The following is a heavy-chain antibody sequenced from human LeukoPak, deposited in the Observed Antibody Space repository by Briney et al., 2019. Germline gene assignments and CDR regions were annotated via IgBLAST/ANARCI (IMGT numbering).Heavy chain of an antibody. V-gene: IGHV3-21*01. CDR1: GFTFSRYA. CDR2: ISSSGSYI. D-gene: IGHD5-18*01. J-gene: IGHJ4*02. Sequence: GGSLRLSCAASGFTFSRYAMNWVRQAPGKGLEWVSSISSSGSYIYYADSVKGRFTISRDNAKNSLYLQMNSLRAEDTAVYYCARVARGYSYGPYYFDYWGQGTLVTVSS. CDR3: ARVARGYSYGPYYFDY.